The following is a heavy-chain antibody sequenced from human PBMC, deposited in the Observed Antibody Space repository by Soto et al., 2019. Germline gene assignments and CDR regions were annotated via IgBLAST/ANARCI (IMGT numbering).Heavy chain of an antibody. CDR2: IIPIFGTA. Sequence: SVKVSCKASGGTFSSYAISWVRQAPGQGLEWMGGIIPIFGTANYAQKLQGRVTMTTDTSTSTAYMELRSLRSDDTAVYYCARGAIPIFGVVIAYYHYGMDVWGQGTTVTVSS. CDR1: GGTFSSYA. D-gene: IGHD3-3*01. V-gene: IGHV1-69*05. J-gene: IGHJ6*02. CDR3: ARGAIPIFGVVIAYYHYGMDV.